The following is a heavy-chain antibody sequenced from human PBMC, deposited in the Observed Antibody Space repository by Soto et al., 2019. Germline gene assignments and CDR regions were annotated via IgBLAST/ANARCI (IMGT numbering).Heavy chain of an antibody. J-gene: IGHJ2*01. CDR2: MNPNSGNT. CDR1: GYTFTSYD. CDR3: ARKGKLGYCSGGSCYSRYWYFDL. V-gene: IGHV1-8*01. Sequence: ASVKVSCKASGYTFTSYDINWVRQATGQGLEWMGWMNPNSGNTGYAQKFQGRVTMTRNTSISTAYMELSSLRSEDTAVYYCARKGKLGYCSGGSCYSRYWYFDLWGRGTLVIVSS. D-gene: IGHD2-15*01.